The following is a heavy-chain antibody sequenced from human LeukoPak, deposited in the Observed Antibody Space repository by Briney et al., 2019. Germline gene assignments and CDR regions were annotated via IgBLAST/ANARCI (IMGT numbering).Heavy chain of an antibody. V-gene: IGHV4-34*01. Sequence: PSETLSLTCAVYGGAFSGYYWSWIRQPPGKGLKWMGEINHSGSTNYNPSLKRRVTISVDTSKNQFSLKLSSVTAADTAVYYCARGRITMVRGVIPRAFDIWGQGTMVTVSS. CDR3: ARGRITMVRGVIPRAFDI. J-gene: IGHJ3*02. CDR2: INHSGST. D-gene: IGHD3-10*01. CDR1: GGAFSGYY.